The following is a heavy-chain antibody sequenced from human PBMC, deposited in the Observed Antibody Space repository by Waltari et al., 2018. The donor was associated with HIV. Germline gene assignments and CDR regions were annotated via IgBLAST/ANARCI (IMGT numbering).Heavy chain of an antibody. J-gene: IGHJ6*02. D-gene: IGHD5-12*01. V-gene: IGHV1-2*05. CDR1: GTTFTGYY. CDR3: ARVRGGGMDV. Sequence: QEHLVQSGAEVKKPGASVKVSCTASGTTFTGYYIHWVRQAPGQGLEWVGRINHNSGDTHYAQKFQGRVTMTRDTSISTGYMELHSLTSDDTGVYFCARVRGGGMDVWGQGTTVTVSS. CDR2: INHNSGDT.